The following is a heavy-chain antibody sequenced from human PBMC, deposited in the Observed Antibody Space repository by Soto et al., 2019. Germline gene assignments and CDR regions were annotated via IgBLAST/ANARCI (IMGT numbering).Heavy chain of an antibody. Sequence: QLQLQESGPGLVKPSETLSLTCTVSGGSIDRSNYYWDWIRQPPGKGLEWIGTTYYNGNAYYNPSLKSRVTMSVDTFKNQFSLKLISVTAADTAVYYCARHFVAVVIKGWGYWGQGTLVTVSS. CDR2: TYYNGNA. D-gene: IGHD3-22*01. V-gene: IGHV4-39*01. CDR3: ARHFVAVVIKGWGY. J-gene: IGHJ4*02. CDR1: GGSIDRSNYY.